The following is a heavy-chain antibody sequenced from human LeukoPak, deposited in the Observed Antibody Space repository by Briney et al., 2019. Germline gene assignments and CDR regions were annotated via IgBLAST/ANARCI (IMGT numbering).Heavy chain of an antibody. CDR1: GGTFSSYA. CDR3: ARDPCSSTSCYTGRFGY. D-gene: IGHD2-2*02. Sequence: SVKVSCKASGGTFSSYAISWVRQAPGQGLEWMGGIIPIFGTANYAQKFQGRVTITTDESTSTGYMELSSLRSEDTAVYYCARDPCSSTSCYTGRFGYWGQGTLVTVSS. V-gene: IGHV1-69*05. CDR2: IIPIFGTA. J-gene: IGHJ4*02.